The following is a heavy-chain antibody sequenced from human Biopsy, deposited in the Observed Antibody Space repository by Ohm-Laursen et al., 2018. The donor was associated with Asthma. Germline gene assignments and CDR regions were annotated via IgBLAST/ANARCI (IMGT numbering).Heavy chain of an antibody. V-gene: IGHV1-69*01. CDR1: GGTFNTYV. J-gene: IGHJ4*02. Sequence: SSVKVSCKSLGGTFNTYVIGWVRQAPGQGLEWMGGINPVFGTTTYPQKFQDRVTITADDSTSTVYMESSSLRSEDTAVYYCARKAGSCISRTCYSLDFWGRGTLVTVSS. CDR3: ARKAGSCISRTCYSLDF. D-gene: IGHD2-2*01. CDR2: INPVFGTT.